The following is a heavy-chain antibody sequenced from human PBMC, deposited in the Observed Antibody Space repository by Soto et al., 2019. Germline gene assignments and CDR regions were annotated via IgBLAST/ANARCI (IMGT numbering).Heavy chain of an antibody. Sequence: SETLSLSCALSVESVSSSDFHWTCIRQPPGKPLEWIGYVYSTGTTNYSPSLKSRVDMSVDTSENQFSLKLRSVTAADAAVYFCARVSKLVAPKDGRRAYFFAMDVWGHGTTVTVSS. CDR3: ARVSKLVAPKDGRRAYFFAMDV. V-gene: IGHV4-61*08. CDR2: VYSTGTT. J-gene: IGHJ6*02. D-gene: IGHD6-6*01. CDR1: VESVSSSDFH.